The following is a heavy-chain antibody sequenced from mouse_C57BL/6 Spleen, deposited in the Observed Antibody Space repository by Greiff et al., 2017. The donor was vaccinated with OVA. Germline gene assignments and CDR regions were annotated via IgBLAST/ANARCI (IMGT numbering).Heavy chain of an antibody. CDR1: CSVFSSFR. Sequence: VQLQQSGAELVKPGASVKISCKASCSVFSSFRMNWVNQRSGQGLVRIGHIYPGDGDTNYNGKFKGKATLTADKSYSTAYVQHSSLTSEDSAVYVCARGATGVADCAMDYWGQGTSVTVSS. CDR3: ARGATGVADCAMDY. D-gene: IGHD1-1*01. CDR2: IYPGDGDT. V-gene: IGHV1-80*01. J-gene: IGHJ4*01.